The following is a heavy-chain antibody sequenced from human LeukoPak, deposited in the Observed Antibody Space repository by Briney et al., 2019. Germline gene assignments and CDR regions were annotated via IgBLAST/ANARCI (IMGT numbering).Heavy chain of an antibody. V-gene: IGHV3-66*01. Sequence: GGSLRLSCVGSGVIVRSNYMTWVRQAPGKGLEWVSILYHGGSTYYADSVKGRFSISRDTSKNTLYLQMNSLRVEDTAVYYCAPRRFGELTYWGQGTLVTVSS. J-gene: IGHJ4*02. D-gene: IGHD3-10*01. CDR1: GVIVRSNY. CDR2: LYHGGST. CDR3: APRRFGELTY.